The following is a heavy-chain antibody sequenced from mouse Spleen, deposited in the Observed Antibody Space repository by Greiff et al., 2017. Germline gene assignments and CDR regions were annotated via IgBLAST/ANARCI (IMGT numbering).Heavy chain of an antibody. CDR2: INPYNGGT. CDR1: GYTFTDYY. CDR3: ARDPYDGYYPYYAMDY. D-gene: IGHD2-3*01. Sequence: EVQLQQSGPVLVKPGASVKMSCKASGYTFTDYYMNWVKQSHGKSLEWIGVINPYNGGTSYNQKFKGKATLTVDKSSSTAYMELNSLTSEDSAVYYCARDPYDGYYPYYAMDYWGQGTSVTVSS. V-gene: IGHV1-19*01. J-gene: IGHJ4*01.